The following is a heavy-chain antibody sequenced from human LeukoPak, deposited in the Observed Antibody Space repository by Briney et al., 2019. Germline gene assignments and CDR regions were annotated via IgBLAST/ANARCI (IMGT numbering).Heavy chain of an antibody. Sequence: PSETLSLTCTVSGDSINSLDLWSWVRQPPGEGLEWIGEMYLSGTTHSNPSVKSRVTISIDKSKNQFSLKLSSVTAADTAVYYCASRGRVYGDYFDYWGQGTLVTVSS. J-gene: IGHJ4*02. CDR2: MYLSGTT. D-gene: IGHD4-17*01. CDR3: ASRGRVYGDYFDY. CDR1: GDSINSLDL. V-gene: IGHV4-4*02.